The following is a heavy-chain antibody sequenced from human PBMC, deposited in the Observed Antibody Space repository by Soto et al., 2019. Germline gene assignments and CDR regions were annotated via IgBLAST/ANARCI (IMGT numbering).Heavy chain of an antibody. V-gene: IGHV5-51*01. Sequence: HGESLKISCKGSGYSFTSYWIGWVRQMPGKGLEWMGIIYPGGSDTRYSSSFQGQVTISVDKSMSTAYLQWSGLKASDTAMYYCARLTYDSSGYYQPTCDYWGQGTQVTVSS. CDR2: IYPGGSDT. D-gene: IGHD3-22*01. CDR3: ARLTYDSSGYYQPTCDY. J-gene: IGHJ4*02. CDR1: GYSFTSYW.